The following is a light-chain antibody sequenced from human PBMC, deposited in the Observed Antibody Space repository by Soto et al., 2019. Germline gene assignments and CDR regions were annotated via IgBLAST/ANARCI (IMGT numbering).Light chain of an antibody. J-gene: IGKJ5*01. CDR2: GAS. Sequence: DILLTQAPATLSSSPGYRPTLYCRSAQSVGTRLAWYQHKTGQAPRLLISGASSRATGIPDRFTGSGSETSFTLTISRLEPEDFALYYCQHYQSGYPLTFGQGTRLEIK. CDR1: QSVGTR. V-gene: IGKV3-20*01. CDR3: QHYQSGYPLT.